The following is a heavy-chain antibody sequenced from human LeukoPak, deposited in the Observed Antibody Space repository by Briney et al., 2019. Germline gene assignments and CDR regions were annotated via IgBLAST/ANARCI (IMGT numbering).Heavy chain of an antibody. CDR3: ARGKIVVVVAARAFDI. Sequence: SETLSLTCAVYGGSFSGYYLSWIRQPPGKGLEWIAEINHSGRTNYNPSLKSRVTLTVATSKNQFSLKLSSVTAADTAVYYCARGKIVVVVAARAFDIWGQGTMVTVSS. CDR1: GGSFSGYY. D-gene: IGHD2-15*01. V-gene: IGHV4-34*01. J-gene: IGHJ3*02. CDR2: INHSGRT.